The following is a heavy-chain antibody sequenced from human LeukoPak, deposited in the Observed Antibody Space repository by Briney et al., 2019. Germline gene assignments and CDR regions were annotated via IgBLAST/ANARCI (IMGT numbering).Heavy chain of an antibody. Sequence: GGSLRLSCAASGFTFSSYAMSWVRQAPGKGLEWVSAISGSGGSTYYADSVKGRFTISRDNSKNTLYLQMNSLGAEDTAVYYCAKSARGGYCTNGVCYSYYWGQGTLVTVSS. D-gene: IGHD2-8*01. V-gene: IGHV3-23*01. CDR3: AKSARGGYCTNGVCYSYY. CDR2: ISGSGGST. CDR1: GFTFSSYA. J-gene: IGHJ4*02.